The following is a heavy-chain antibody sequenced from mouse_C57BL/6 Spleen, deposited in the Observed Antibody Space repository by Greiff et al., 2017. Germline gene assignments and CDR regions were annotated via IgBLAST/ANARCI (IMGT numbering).Heavy chain of an antibody. V-gene: IGHV2-2*01. CDR2: IWSGGNT. J-gene: IGHJ2*01. CDR1: GFSLTSYG. D-gene: IGHD1-1*01. CDR3: ARNHYGSSYGEGFDY. Sequence: VKLVESGPGLVQPSQSLSITCTVSGFSLTSYGVHWVRQSPGKGLEWLGVIWSGGNTDYNAAFISRLSISKDNSKSQVFFKIKSLQADDTAVYYGARNHYGSSYGEGFDYWGQGTTLTVSS.